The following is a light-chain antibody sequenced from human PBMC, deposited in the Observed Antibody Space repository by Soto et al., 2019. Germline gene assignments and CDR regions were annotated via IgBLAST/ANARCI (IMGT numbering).Light chain of an antibody. V-gene: IGKV3-11*01. CDR1: QSVRSY. Sequence: VLTQSPATLSLSPGERATLSCRASQSVRSYLAWYQHKHGQAPRLLIYDASNRATGIPARFSGSGSGTDFTLTISSLEPEDFAVYYCQQRSNWPLTFGGGTKVDIK. CDR2: DAS. CDR3: QQRSNWPLT. J-gene: IGKJ4*01.